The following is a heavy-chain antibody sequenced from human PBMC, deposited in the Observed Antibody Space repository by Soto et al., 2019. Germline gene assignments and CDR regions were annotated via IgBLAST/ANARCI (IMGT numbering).Heavy chain of an antibody. D-gene: IGHD3-3*01. Sequence: PGESLKISCKGSGYSFTSYWISWVRQMPGKGLEWMGRIDPSDSYTNYSPSFQGHVTISADKSISTAYLQWSSLKASDTAMYYCARQVAIFGVVKDWFDPWGQGTLVIVSS. V-gene: IGHV5-10-1*01. CDR2: IDPSDSYT. CDR1: GYSFTSYW. CDR3: ARQVAIFGVVKDWFDP. J-gene: IGHJ5*02.